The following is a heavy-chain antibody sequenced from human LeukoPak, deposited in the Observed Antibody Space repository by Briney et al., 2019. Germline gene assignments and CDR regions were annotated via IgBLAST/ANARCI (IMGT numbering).Heavy chain of an antibody. D-gene: IGHD6-19*01. J-gene: IGHJ4*02. Sequence: GGSLRLSCAASGFTSSSYAMSWVRQAPGKGVAWVSTISSGGTTYYADSVKGRFTISRDNSKNTLYLQMNSLRAEDTAIYYCAKDYITVAALSGDFDYWGQGTLVTVSS. CDR1: GFTSSSYA. CDR2: ISSGGTT. V-gene: IGHV3-23*01. CDR3: AKDYITVAALSGDFDY.